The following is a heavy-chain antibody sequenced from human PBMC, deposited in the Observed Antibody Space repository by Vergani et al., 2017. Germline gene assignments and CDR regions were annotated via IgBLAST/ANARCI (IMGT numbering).Heavy chain of an antibody. J-gene: IGHJ4*02. CDR3: SVDYCISTSCYSY. V-gene: IGHV5-51*01. D-gene: IGHD2-2*02. Sequence: EVQLVQSGAEVKKPGESLKISCKGSGYSFTSYWIGWVRQMPGKGLEWMGIIYPGDSDTRYSPSFQGQVTISADQSISTAYLQWSSLKASDTAMYYCSVDYCISTSCYSYWGQGTLVTVSS. CDR2: IYPGDSDT. CDR1: GYSFTSYW.